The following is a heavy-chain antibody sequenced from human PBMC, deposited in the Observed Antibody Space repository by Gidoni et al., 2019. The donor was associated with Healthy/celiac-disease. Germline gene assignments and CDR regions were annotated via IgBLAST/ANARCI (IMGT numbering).Heavy chain of an antibody. J-gene: IGHJ4*02. CDR2: INAGNGNT. D-gene: IGHD3-3*01. CDR3: AREGSLRFLEWSPFDY. V-gene: IGHV1-3*01. CDR1: GYPFTSYA. Sequence: QVQLVQSGAEVKKPGASVKVSCKASGYPFTSYAMHWVRQAPGQRLEWMGWINAGNGNTKYSQKFQGRVTITRDTSASTAYMELSSLRSEDTAVYYCAREGSLRFLEWSPFDYWGQGTLVTVSS.